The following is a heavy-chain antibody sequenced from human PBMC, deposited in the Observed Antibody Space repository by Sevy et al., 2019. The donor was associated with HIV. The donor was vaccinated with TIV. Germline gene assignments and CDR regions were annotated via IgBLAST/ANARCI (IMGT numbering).Heavy chain of an antibody. CDR2: ISYDGNKE. CDR3: ASHYYDSTGYYYPLDY. V-gene: IGHV3-30*04. Sequence: GGSLRLSCTASGFTFSSYAMYWVRQAPGKGLEWVAVISYDGNKEDYADSMKGRFTISRDNSKNTLYLQMNSLRAEDTAVYYCASHYYDSTGYYYPLDYWGQGTLVTVSS. J-gene: IGHJ4*02. D-gene: IGHD3-22*01. CDR1: GFTFSSYA.